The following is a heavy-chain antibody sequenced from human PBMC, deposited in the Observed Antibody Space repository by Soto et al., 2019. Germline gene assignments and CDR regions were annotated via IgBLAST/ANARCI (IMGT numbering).Heavy chain of an antibody. Sequence: SETLSLTCAVSGGSISSSNWWSWVRQPPGKGLEWIGEIYHSGSTNYNPSLKSRVTISVDKSKNQFSLKLSSVTAADTALYYCARGRRDYYYYYGMDVWGQGTTVTVSS. V-gene: IGHV4-4*02. CDR3: ARGRRDYYYYYGMDV. CDR2: IYHSGST. CDR1: GGSISSSNW. J-gene: IGHJ6*02.